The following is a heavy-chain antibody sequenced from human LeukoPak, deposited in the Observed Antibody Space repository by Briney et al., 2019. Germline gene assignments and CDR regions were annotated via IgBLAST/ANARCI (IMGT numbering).Heavy chain of an antibody. CDR1: GGSISSYY. V-gene: IGHV4-4*07. CDR2: IYTSGST. Sequence: SETLSLTCTVSGGSISSYYWSWLRQPAGKGLEWLGRIYTSGSTNYNPSLKSRVTMSVDTSKNQFSLKLSSVIAADTAVYYCARDNGGNFHTSFDYWGQGTLVTVSS. J-gene: IGHJ4*02. D-gene: IGHD4-23*01. CDR3: ARDNGGNFHTSFDY.